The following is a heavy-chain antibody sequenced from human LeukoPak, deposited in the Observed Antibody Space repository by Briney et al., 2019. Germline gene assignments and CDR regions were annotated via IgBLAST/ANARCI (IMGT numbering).Heavy chain of an antibody. CDR3: ASISGSYEGLDY. Sequence: ASVKVSCKASGYTFTGYFMHWVRQAPGQGLEWMGWINSNGGGTNYAQKFQGRVTMTRDTSISTAYLELSRLRSDDTAVYYCASISGSYEGLDYWGQGTLVTVSS. J-gene: IGHJ4*02. D-gene: IGHD1-26*01. CDR2: INSNGGGT. CDR1: GYTFTGYF. V-gene: IGHV1-2*02.